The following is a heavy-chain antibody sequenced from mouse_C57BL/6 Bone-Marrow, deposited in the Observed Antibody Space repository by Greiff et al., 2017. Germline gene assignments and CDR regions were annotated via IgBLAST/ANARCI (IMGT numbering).Heavy chain of an antibody. D-gene: IGHD1-1*01. CDR1: GYTFTDYN. J-gene: IGHJ1*03. V-gene: IGHV1-18*01. Sequence: EVQLQQSGPELVKPGASVKIPCKASGYTFTDYNMDWVKQSHGKSLEWIGDINPNNGGTIYNQKFKGKATLTVDKSSSTAYMELRSLTSEDTAVYYCARWDTTVDWYFDVWGTGTTVTVSS. CDR2: INPNNGGT. CDR3: ARWDTTVDWYFDV.